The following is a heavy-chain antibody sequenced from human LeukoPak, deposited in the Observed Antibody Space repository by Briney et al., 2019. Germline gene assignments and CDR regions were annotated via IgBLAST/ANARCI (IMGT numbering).Heavy chain of an antibody. CDR3: ASLPIAAAGTWTYYFDY. J-gene: IGHJ4*02. Sequence: SETLSLTCAVYGGSFSGYYWSWIRQPPGKGLEWIGEINHSGSTNYNPSLKSRVTISVDTSKNQFSLKLSSVTAADTAVYYCASLPIAAAGTWTYYFDYWGQGTLVTASS. D-gene: IGHD6-13*01. V-gene: IGHV4-34*01. CDR2: INHSGST. CDR1: GGSFSGYY.